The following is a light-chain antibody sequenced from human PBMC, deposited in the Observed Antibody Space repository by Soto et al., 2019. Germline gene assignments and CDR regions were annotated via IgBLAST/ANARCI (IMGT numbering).Light chain of an antibody. Sequence: QSALTQPASVSGSPGQSITISCAGTSSDVGSYNLVSWYQHHPGKAPKLMIYEGTKRPSGVSNRFSGSKSGNTASLTISGLQAEYEADYYCCSYAGSSPLYVFGTGTKLTVL. V-gene: IGLV2-23*01. CDR3: CSYAGSSPLYV. CDR1: SSDVGSYNL. CDR2: EGT. J-gene: IGLJ1*01.